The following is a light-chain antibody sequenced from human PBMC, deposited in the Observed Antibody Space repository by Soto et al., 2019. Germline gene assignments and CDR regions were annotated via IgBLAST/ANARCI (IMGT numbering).Light chain of an antibody. CDR3: QQRSNWPLT. CDR1: QSIKYN. Sequence: EIVMTHSPATLSVSPWEGSTLSGGASQSIKYNLAWYQHKPGQAPRLLIYDASNRATGIPARFSGSGSGTDFTLTISSLEPADFAVYYCQQRSNWPLTFGGGTKV. CDR2: DAS. V-gene: IGKV3-11*01. J-gene: IGKJ4*01.